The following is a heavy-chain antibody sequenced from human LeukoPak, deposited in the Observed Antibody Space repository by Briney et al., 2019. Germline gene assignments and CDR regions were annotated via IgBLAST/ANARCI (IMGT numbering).Heavy chain of an antibody. Sequence: GGSLRLPCAASGFTFSSYAMSWVRQAPGKGLEWVSAISGNGGSTYYADSVKGRFTISRDNSKNTLYLQMNSLRAEDTAVYYCAKIGGIVVVPAAIPWAFDYWGQGTLVTVSS. CDR3: AKIGGIVVVPAAIPWAFDY. J-gene: IGHJ4*02. CDR1: GFTFSSYA. V-gene: IGHV3-23*01. D-gene: IGHD2-2*01. CDR2: ISGNGGST.